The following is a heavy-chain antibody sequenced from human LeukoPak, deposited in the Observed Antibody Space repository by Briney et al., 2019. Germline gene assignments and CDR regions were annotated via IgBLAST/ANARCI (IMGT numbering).Heavy chain of an antibody. CDR1: GFTFSIYG. CDR2: ISYDGSNK. V-gene: IGHV3-30*18. J-gene: IGHJ4*02. CDR3: AKDWVGANV. Sequence: GGSLRLSCAASGFTFSIYGMHWVRQAPGKGLEWVAVISYDGSNKYYADSVKGRFTISRDNSKNTLYLQMNSLRAEDTAVYYCAKDWVGANVWGQGTLVTVSS. D-gene: IGHD1-26*01.